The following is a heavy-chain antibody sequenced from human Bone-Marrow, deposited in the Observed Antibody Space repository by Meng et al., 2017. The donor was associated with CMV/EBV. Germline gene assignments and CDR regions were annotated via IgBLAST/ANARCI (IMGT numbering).Heavy chain of an antibody. D-gene: IGHD3-10*01. CDR2: ISSSGSTI. V-gene: IGHV3-11*04. J-gene: IGHJ3*02. CDR1: GFTVSNNY. CDR3: ARGDPVTDAFDI. Sequence: GGSLRLSCAASGFTVSNNYMSWVRQAPGKGLEWVSYISSSGSTIYYADSVKGRFTISRDNAKNSLYLQMNSLRAEDTAVYYCARGDPVTDAFDIWGQGTMVTVSS.